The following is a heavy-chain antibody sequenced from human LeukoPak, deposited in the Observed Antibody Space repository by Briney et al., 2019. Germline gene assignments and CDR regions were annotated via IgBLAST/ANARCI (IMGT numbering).Heavy chain of an antibody. CDR1: GVTFSSAT. V-gene: IGHV3-21*01. CDR2: ISTSITYI. J-gene: IGHJ5*01. D-gene: IGHD4-11*01. Sequence: PGGSLRLSCAASGVTFSSATMKWVRQAPGEGLEWVSSISTSITYIYNADSVKGRFTISRDDSGNTVYLQMNSLRPEDTGVYYCAKDAQRGFDYSSSLESWGQGTPAAVS. CDR3: AKDAQRGFDYSSSLES.